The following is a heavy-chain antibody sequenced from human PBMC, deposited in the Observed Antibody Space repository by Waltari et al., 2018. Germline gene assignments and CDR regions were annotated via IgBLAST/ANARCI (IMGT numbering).Heavy chain of an antibody. CDR1: GLGFSDYW. D-gene: IGHD6-13*01. Sequence: EVQLVESGGGLAQPGGSLRLSCAASGLGFSDYWMTWVRQASGKGAGWVGNIKEDGSEKYYMDSEERRFTIARDNAKNSLYRQMNNRRVEETADYYCTRGGRDSSWYCGDWGQGTLVTVSS. CDR3: TRGGRDSSWYCGD. J-gene: IGHJ4*02. V-gene: IGHV3-7*01. CDR2: IKEDGSEK.